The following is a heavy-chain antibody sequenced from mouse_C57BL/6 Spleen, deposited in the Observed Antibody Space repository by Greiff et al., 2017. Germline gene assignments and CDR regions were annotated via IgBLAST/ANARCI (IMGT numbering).Heavy chain of an antibody. D-gene: IGHD1-1*01. V-gene: IGHV1-42*01. J-gene: IGHJ4*01. CDR1: GYSFTGYY. CDR3: AGIYYYGSSYVDAMDY. Sequence: VQLQQSGPELVKPGASVKISCKASGYSFTGYYMNWVKQSPEKSLEWIGEINPSTGGTTYNQKFKAKATLTVDKSSSTAYMQLTSLTSEDSAVYYCAGIYYYGSSYVDAMDYWGQGTSVTVSS. CDR2: INPSTGGT.